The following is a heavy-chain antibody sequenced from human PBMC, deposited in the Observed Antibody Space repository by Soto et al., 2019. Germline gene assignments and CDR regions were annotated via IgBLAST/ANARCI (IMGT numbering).Heavy chain of an antibody. D-gene: IGHD1-1*01. Sequence: GGSLRLSCAASGFTFSSSAMAWVRQAPGKGLEWVSAITASGGSTFYADSVKGRFIISRDNSKNTVYLQMHSLRADDTAVYFCAKDRDYSDNWDPLDVWGQGTTVTVSS. V-gene: IGHV3-23*01. CDR2: ITASGGST. CDR3: AKDRDYSDNWDPLDV. CDR1: GFTFSSSA. J-gene: IGHJ6*02.